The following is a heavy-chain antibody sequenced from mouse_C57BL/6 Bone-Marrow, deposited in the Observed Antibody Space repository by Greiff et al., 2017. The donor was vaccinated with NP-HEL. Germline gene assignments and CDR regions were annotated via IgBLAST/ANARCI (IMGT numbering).Heavy chain of an antibody. Sequence: VQLQQSGAELVRPGASVKLSCKASGYTFTDYYINWVKQRPGQGLEWIARIYPGSGNTYYNEKFKGKATLTAEKSSSTAYMQLSSLTSEDSAVYFCARVYGNYRYYYAMDYWGQGTSVTVSS. CDR2: IYPGSGNT. V-gene: IGHV1-76*01. CDR3: ARVYGNYRYYYAMDY. CDR1: GYTFTDYY. D-gene: IGHD2-1*01. J-gene: IGHJ4*01.